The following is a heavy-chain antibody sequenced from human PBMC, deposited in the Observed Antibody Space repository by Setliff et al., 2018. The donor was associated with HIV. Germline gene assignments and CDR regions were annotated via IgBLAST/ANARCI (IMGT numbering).Heavy chain of an antibody. J-gene: IGHJ4*02. V-gene: IGHV3-11*04. D-gene: IGHD5-18*01. Sequence: GGSLRLSCAASGFTFSDYYMSWIRQAPGKGLEWISYISSSGHMVKYADSVEGRFTISRDNAKNSLYLRMSSLRVEDTAIYYCARAQGIQIWLRYFDYWGQGTLVTVSS. CDR3: ARAQGIQIWLRYFDY. CDR1: GFTFSDYY. CDR2: ISSSGHMV.